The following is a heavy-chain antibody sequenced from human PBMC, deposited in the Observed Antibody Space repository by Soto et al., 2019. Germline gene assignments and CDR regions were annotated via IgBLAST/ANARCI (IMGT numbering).Heavy chain of an antibody. Sequence: GGSLRLSCAAAGFTFSSYAMNWVRQAPGKGLEWVSSIGSSGDRTYYADSVKGRFTISRDNSKNTLFLHLSSLRTEDTAVYFCAKDALAWDLSGMDVWGQGTTVTVSS. J-gene: IGHJ6*02. V-gene: IGHV3-23*01. CDR3: AKDALAWDLSGMDV. CDR1: GFTFSSYA. CDR2: IGSSGDRT. D-gene: IGHD1-26*01.